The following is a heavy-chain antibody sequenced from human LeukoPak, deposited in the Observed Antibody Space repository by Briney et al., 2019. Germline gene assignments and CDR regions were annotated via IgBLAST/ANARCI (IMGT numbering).Heavy chain of an antibody. V-gene: IGHV3-23*01. CDR1: GFTFSTYA. CDR2: ISGIGSTT. J-gene: IGHJ4*02. Sequence: GGSLRLSCAASGFTFSTYAMNWVRQAPGKGLEWVSAISGIGSTTYYADSVKGRFTISRDNSKDTLYLQMSSLRAEDTAVYYCVKDGYCSSTSCYGPQCEWGQGTLVTVSS. D-gene: IGHD2-2*03. CDR3: VKDGYCSSTSCYGPQCE.